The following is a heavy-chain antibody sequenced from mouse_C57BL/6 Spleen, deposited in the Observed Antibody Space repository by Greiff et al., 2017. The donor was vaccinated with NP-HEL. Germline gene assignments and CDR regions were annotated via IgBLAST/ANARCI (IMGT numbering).Heavy chain of an antibody. CDR3: AGSGTDYAMDY. CDR2: ISSGGSYT. J-gene: IGHJ4*01. Sequence: EVKLVESGGDLVKPGGSLKLSCAASGFTFSSYGMSWVRQTPDKRLEWVATISSGGSYTYYPDSVKGRCTISRDNAKNTLYLQMSSLTSEDTAMYYCAGSGTDYAMDYWGQGTSVTVSS. CDR1: GFTFSSYG. V-gene: IGHV5-6*01. D-gene: IGHD3-3*01.